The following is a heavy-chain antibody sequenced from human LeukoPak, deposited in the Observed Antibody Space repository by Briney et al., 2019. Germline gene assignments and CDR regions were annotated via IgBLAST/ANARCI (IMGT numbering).Heavy chain of an antibody. CDR2: FDPEDGVT. CDR3: ATVREIDCSGGSCYSDWFDP. D-gene: IGHD2-15*01. CDR1: GYTLTELS. Sequence: ASVKVSCKVSGYTLTELSMHWVRQAPGKGLEWMGGFDPEDGVTIYAQKFQGRVTMTEDTSTDTAYMELSSLRSEDTAVYYCATVREIDCSGGSCYSDWFDPWGQGTLVTVSS. V-gene: IGHV1-24*01. J-gene: IGHJ5*02.